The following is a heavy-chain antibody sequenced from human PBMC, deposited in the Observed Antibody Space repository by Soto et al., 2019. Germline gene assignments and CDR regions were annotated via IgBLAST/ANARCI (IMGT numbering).Heavy chain of an antibody. J-gene: IGHJ3*01. D-gene: IGHD3-10*01. CDR1: GFTFSTYA. CDR2: ISYDATNK. CDR3: ARDGGSY. Sequence: QVQLVESGGAVVQPGRSLRLSCAASGFTFSTYAMHWVRRAPGKGLEWMAVISYDATNKYYADSVKGRFTISRDNSKNTLSLQLNSLRAEDTALYYCARDGGSYWGHGTMVIVSS. V-gene: IGHV3-30-3*01.